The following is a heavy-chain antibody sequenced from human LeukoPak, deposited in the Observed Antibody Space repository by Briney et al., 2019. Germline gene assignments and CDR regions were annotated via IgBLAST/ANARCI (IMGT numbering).Heavy chain of an antibody. CDR2: IYYSGST. D-gene: IGHD2-2*02. Sequence: SETLSLTCTVSGGSISSYYWSWIRQPPGKGLEWIGYIYYSGSTNYNPSLKSRVTISVDTSKNQFSLKLSSVTAADTAVYYCASGGLYPYFDYWGQGILVTVSS. CDR1: GGSISSYY. CDR3: ASGGLYPYFDY. V-gene: IGHV4-59*08. J-gene: IGHJ4*02.